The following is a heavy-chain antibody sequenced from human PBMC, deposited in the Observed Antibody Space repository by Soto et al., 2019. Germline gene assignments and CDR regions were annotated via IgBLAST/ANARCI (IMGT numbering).Heavy chain of an antibody. Sequence: EVQLVESGGGLVKPGGSLRLSCAASGFTFSSYSMNWVRQAPGKGLEWVSSISSSGSYIYYADSVKGRFTISRDNAKNSLYLQINSLRAEDTAVYYCARDGSSGVDYWGQGTLVTVSS. CDR2: ISSSGSYI. J-gene: IGHJ4*02. V-gene: IGHV3-21*01. CDR3: ARDGSSGVDY. D-gene: IGHD6-19*01. CDR1: GFTFSSYS.